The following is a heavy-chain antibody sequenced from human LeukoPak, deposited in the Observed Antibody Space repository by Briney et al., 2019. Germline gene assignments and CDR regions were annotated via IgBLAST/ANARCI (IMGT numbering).Heavy chain of an antibody. D-gene: IGHD3-10*01. CDR2: ISSSSSYI. J-gene: IGHJ4*02. V-gene: IGHV3-21*01. CDR1: GFTFSSYS. CDR3: ARDLRLYYYGSGSRSPPGY. Sequence: GGSLRLSCAASGFTFSSYSMNWVRQAPGKGLEWVSSISSSSSYIYYADSVKSRFTISRDNAKNSLYLQMNSLRAEDTAVYYCARDLRLYYYGSGSRSPPGYWGQGTLVTVSS.